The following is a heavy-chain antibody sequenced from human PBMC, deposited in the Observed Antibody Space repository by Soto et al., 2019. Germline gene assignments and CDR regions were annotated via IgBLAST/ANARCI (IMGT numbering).Heavy chain of an antibody. CDR3: AKRELDDN. D-gene: IGHD1-7*01. J-gene: IGHJ4*02. CDR1: GFTFRSYG. V-gene: IGHV3-23*01. CDR2: ISESGSST. Sequence: GGSLRLSCAVSGFTFRSYGMSWVRQAPGKGLEWVSGISESGSSTTYADSVKGRFTISRDNSKNTLFLQMNTLRAEDTAIYYCAKRELDDNWGQGTLVTVSS.